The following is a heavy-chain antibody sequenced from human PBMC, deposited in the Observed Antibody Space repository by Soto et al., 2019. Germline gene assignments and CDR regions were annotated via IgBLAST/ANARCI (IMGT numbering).Heavy chain of an antibody. D-gene: IGHD3-10*01. Sequence: GGSLRLSCAASGFTFSSYAMSWVRQAPGKGLEWVSAISGSGGSTYYADSAKGRFTISRDNSKNTLYLQINSLRAGDTAVYCCVAAGTCYMDDQIDPWGQGTLVTVSS. V-gene: IGHV3-23*01. CDR1: GFTFSSYA. CDR3: VAAGTCYMDDQIDP. CDR2: ISGSGGST. J-gene: IGHJ5*02.